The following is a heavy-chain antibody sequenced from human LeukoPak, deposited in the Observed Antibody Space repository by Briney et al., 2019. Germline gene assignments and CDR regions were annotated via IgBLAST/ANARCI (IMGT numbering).Heavy chain of an antibody. J-gene: IGHJ6*03. CDR3: AGDPPYCSGGSCYWGGYYYYMDV. CDR2: ISWDGGST. V-gene: IGHV3-43D*03. CDR1: GFTFDDYA. Sequence: HTGGSLRLSCAASGFTFDDYAMHWVRHAPGEGLEWVSLISWDGGSTYYADSVEGRFTLSRDNSKNSLYLQMNSLRAEDTALYYCAGDPPYCSGGSCYWGGYYYYMDVWGKGTTVTVSS. D-gene: IGHD2-15*01.